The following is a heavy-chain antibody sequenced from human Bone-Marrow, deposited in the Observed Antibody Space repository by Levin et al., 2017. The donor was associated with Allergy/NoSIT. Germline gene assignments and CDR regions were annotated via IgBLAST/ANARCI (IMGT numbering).Heavy chain of an antibody. D-gene: IGHD2-15*01. CDR3: AKSKYAFACSGGSCYFFDY. CDR2: ISYDGADG. CDR1: GFTFSNYA. Sequence: QTGGSLRLSCAASGFTFSNYAMHWVRQAPGKGLEWVATISYDGADGNYADSVRGRFTISRDISKNTVYLQMNSLKPEDTSVYYCAKSKYAFACSGGSCYFFDYWGQGTLVAVSS. J-gene: IGHJ4*02. V-gene: IGHV3-30-3*02.